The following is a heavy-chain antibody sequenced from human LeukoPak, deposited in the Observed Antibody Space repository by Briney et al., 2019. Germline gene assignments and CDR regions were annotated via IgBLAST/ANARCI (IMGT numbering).Heavy chain of an antibody. CDR1: GFTFSSYT. V-gene: IGHV3-21*06. J-gene: IGHJ4*02. D-gene: IGHD3-16*01. Sequence: GGSLRLSCAASGFTFSSYTMNWVRQAPGKGLEWVSSISTSSSYIYYADSVKGRFTISRHNAKNSLYLQMNSLRDEDTAVFYCARSRYDYIWGIDYWGQGTLVTISS. CDR2: ISTSSSYI. CDR3: ARSRYDYIWGIDY.